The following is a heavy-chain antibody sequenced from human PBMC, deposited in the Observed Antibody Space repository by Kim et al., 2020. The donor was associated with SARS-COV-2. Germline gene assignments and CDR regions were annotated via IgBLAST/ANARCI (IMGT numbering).Heavy chain of an antibody. D-gene: IGHD3-16*01. CDR3: TTEGDDYGMDV. CDR1: GFTFSGAG. CDR2: IRSKVNNYAT. J-gene: IGHJ6*02. V-gene: IGHV3-73*01. Sequence: GGSLRLSCVASGFTFSGAGMHWVRQASGKGLEWVGRIRSKVNNYATAYPASVNGTFTISRDDSKNMAYLQISGLKTEDTAVYYCTTEGDDYGMDVWGQGTTVNVTS.